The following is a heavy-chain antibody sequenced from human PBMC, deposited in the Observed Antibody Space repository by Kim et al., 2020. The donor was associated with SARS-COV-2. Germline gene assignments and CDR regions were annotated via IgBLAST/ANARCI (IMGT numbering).Heavy chain of an antibody. CDR1: GGSISSSSYY. J-gene: IGHJ3*02. CDR2: IYYSGST. CDR3: ARARSFPAEKADDAFDI. V-gene: IGHV4-39*07. Sequence: SETLSLTCTVSGGSISSSSYYWGWIRQPPGKGLEWIGSIYYSGSTYYNPSLKSRVTISVDTSKNQFSLKLSSVTAADTAVYYCARARSFPAEKADDAFDIWGQGTMVTVSS. D-gene: IGHD6-19*01.